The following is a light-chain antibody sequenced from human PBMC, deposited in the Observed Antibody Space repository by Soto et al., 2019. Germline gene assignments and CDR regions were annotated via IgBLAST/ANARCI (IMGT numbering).Light chain of an antibody. Sequence: EIVLTQSPATLSLSPGERATLSCRASQSISSYLAWYQQKPGQAPRLLFYDASIRAAGIPARFSGSGSGTDFTLTIGSLEPDDLAVDYCQERRDWPRTFGRGTKLEIK. CDR3: QERRDWPRT. V-gene: IGKV3-11*01. CDR2: DAS. J-gene: IGKJ2*01. CDR1: QSISSY.